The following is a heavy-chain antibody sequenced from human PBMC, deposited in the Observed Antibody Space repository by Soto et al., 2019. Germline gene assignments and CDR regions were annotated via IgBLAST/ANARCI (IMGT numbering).Heavy chain of an antibody. CDR3: ARGAFLFEYYDILTGLYYYGMDV. J-gene: IGHJ6*02. D-gene: IGHD3-9*01. V-gene: IGHV3-33*01. CDR1: GFTFSSYG. CDR2: IWYDGSNK. Sequence: GGSLRLSCAASGFTFSSYGMHWVRQAPGKGLEWVAVIWYDGSNKYYADSVKGRFTISRDNSKNTLYLQMNSLRAEDTAVYYCARGAFLFEYYDILTGLYYYGMDVWGQGTTVTVSS.